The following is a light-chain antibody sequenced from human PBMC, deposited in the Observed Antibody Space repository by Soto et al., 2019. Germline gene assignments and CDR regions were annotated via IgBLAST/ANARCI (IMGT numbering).Light chain of an antibody. CDR2: EVS. J-gene: IGLJ1*01. CDR1: SSDVGSYNR. CDR3: NSYTSSSTYV. V-gene: IGLV2-18*02. Sequence: HSALTQPPSVSGSPGQSVTISCTGTSSDVGSYNRVSWYQQPPGTAPKLMIYEVSNRPSGVPDRFSGSKSGNTASLTISGLQPEDEADYYCNSYTSSSTYVFGTGNKVTVL.